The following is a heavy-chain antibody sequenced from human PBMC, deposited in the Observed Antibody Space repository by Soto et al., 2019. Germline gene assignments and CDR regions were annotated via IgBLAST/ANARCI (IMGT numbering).Heavy chain of an antibody. CDR1: GGSFSGYY. Sequence: PSETLSLTCAVYGGSFSGYYWSWIRQPPGKGLEWIGEINHSGSTNYNPSLKSRVTISVDTSKNQFSLKLSSVTAADTAVYYCARVAPPGSGTHITPPGFDYWGQGTLVTVSS. J-gene: IGHJ4*02. CDR2: INHSGST. D-gene: IGHD1-26*01. CDR3: ARVAPPGSGTHITPPGFDY. V-gene: IGHV4-34*01.